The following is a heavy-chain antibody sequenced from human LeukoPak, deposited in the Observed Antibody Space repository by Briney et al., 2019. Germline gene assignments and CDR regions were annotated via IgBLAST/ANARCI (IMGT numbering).Heavy chain of an antibody. Sequence: SETLSLTCAVYGGSFSGYYWSWIRQPPGKGLEWIGEINHSGSTNYNPSLKSRVTISVDTSKNQFSLKLSSVTAADTAVYYCARASADYGGQGTLVTVSS. CDR1: GGSFSGYY. CDR2: INHSGST. J-gene: IGHJ4*02. CDR3: ARASADY. V-gene: IGHV4-34*01.